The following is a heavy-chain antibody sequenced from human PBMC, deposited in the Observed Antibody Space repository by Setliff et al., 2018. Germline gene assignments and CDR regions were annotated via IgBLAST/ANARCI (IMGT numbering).Heavy chain of an antibody. D-gene: IGHD6-13*01. CDR3: ARLWEYSTTEGWFDP. V-gene: IGHV2-26*01. CDR2: IFSNDGK. CDR1: GFSLTTSGTC. Sequence: SGPTLVNPTQTLTLTCTFSGFSLTTSGTCVTWIRQPPGKALEWLAHIFSNDGKSYRTSLKSRLTISKDTSKSQVILTMTNMDPVDTATYYCARLWEYSTTEGWFDPWGQGALVTVSS. J-gene: IGHJ5*02.